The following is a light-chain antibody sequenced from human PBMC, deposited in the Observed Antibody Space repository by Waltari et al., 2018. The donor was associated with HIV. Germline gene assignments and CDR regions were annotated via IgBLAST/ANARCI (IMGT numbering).Light chain of an antibody. CDR2: DVS. Sequence: QFALAPPDSVSGATGPSSPILCPGTSSDGGGYNYVSWYQQHPGKAPKHRVYDVSNRPSWGSNLFSGSKAGNTASLTISGLQAEDEADYYCSSYTSSSTPFVFGTGTKVTVL. V-gene: IGLV2-14*03. J-gene: IGLJ1*01. CDR3: SSYTSSSTPFV. CDR1: SSDGGGYNY.